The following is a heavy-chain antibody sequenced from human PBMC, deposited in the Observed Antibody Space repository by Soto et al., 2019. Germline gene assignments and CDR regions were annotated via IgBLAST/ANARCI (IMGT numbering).Heavy chain of an antibody. D-gene: IGHD2-2*01. CDR3: AKDNARDCSSTSCYDAFDI. V-gene: IGHV3-23*01. CDR2: ISGSGGST. J-gene: IGHJ3*02. Sequence: GGSLRLSCAASGFTCSSYAMSWVRQAPGKGLEWVSAISGSGGSTYYADSVKGRFTISRDNSKNTLYLQMNSLRAEDTAVYYCAKDNARDCSSTSCYDAFDIWGQGTMVTVSS. CDR1: GFTCSSYA.